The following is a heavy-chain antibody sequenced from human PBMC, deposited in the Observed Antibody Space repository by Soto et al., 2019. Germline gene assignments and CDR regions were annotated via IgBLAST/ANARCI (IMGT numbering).Heavy chain of an antibody. J-gene: IGHJ4*02. CDR3: TRRRDWTAVDPLDY. Sequence: EVQLVESGGGLVQPGGSLKLSCAASGFAFSDSTMHWVRQASGKGLEWIGRVRGKRGNDGTAYAASVKGRFTISRDDSKSTTYLQMNSLKLEDTAVYYCTRRRDWTAVDPLDYWGQGTLVTVSS. CDR1: GFAFSDST. D-gene: IGHD5-18*01. CDR2: VRGKRGNDGT. V-gene: IGHV3-73*02.